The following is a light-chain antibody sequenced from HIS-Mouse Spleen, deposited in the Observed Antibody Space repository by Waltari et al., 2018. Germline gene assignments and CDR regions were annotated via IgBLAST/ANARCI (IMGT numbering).Light chain of an antibody. CDR3: MQALQTPFT. CDR2: LGS. Sequence: DIVMTQSPLSLPVTPGEPASISCRSSQSLLHSNGYNYLGWYLQKPGQSPQFLIYLGSNRASGVPDRFSGSGSGTDFTLKISRVEAEDVGVYYCMQALQTPFTFGPGTKVDIK. V-gene: IGKV2-28*01. J-gene: IGKJ3*01. CDR1: QSLLHSNGYNY.